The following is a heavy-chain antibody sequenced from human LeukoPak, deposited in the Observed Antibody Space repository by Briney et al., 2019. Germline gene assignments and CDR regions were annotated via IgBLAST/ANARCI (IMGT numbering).Heavy chain of an antibody. J-gene: IGHJ6*02. Sequence: QSGGSLRLSCAASGFTVSSNYMSWVRQAPGKGLEWVSVIYSGGSTYYADSVEGRFTISRHNSKNTLYLQMNSLRAEDTAVYYCARLPSSGWYGMKVWGQGTTVTVSS. V-gene: IGHV3-53*04. CDR2: IYSGGST. D-gene: IGHD6-19*01. CDR1: GFTVSSNY. CDR3: ARLPSSGWYGMKV.